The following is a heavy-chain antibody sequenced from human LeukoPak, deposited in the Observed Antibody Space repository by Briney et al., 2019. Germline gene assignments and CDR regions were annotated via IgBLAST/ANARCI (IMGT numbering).Heavy chain of an antibody. D-gene: IGHD6-13*01. V-gene: IGHV4-39*01. J-gene: IGHJ5*01. CDR1: RGTIRTGEYD. Sequence: PSETLSLTCTVARGTIRTGEYDWAGGRQPPGEGLEWLGSIYFSGTPYFNPSLKSRVAVSIDTSKYQFSLRVTSVNASDTAVYFCARTSSWYAGAWFDSWVQGTLVSVSS. CDR3: ARTSSWYAGAWFDS. CDR2: IYFSGTP.